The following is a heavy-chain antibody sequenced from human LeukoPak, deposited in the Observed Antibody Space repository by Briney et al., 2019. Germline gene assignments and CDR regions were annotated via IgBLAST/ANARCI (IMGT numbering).Heavy chain of an antibody. CDR3: ATGGHNWNSGDFVY. Sequence: GASVKVSCKVSGYTLTELSMHWVRQAPGKGLEWMGGFDPEDGETIYAQKVQGRVTMTEDTATDTAYMELSSLRSEDTAVYYCATGGHNWNSGDFVYWGQGTLVTVSS. CDR2: FDPEDGET. CDR1: GYTLTELS. V-gene: IGHV1-24*01. J-gene: IGHJ4*02. D-gene: IGHD1-7*01.